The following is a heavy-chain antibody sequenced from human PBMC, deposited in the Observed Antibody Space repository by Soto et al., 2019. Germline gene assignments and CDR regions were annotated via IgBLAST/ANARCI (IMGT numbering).Heavy chain of an antibody. D-gene: IGHD5-12*01. CDR1: GCTFTSYA. Sequence: ASVKVSCKASGCTFTSYAMHWVRQAPGQRLEWMGWINAGNGNTKYSQKFQGRVTITRDTSASTAYMELSSLRSEDTAVYYCARIADSGYEGMNWFDPWGQGTLVTVSS. CDR3: ARIADSGYEGMNWFDP. J-gene: IGHJ5*02. V-gene: IGHV1-3*01. CDR2: INAGNGNT.